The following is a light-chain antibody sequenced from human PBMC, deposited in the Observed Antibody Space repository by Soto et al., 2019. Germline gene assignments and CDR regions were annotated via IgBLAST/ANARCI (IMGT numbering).Light chain of an antibody. V-gene: IGKV1-27*01. Sequence: DIQMTQSPTSLSASVGDRVTITCRASQDIRNFVAWYQQKPGKAPTLLIYAASTLQSGVPSRFSGSGSGTDFTITINSLQPEDVATYSCQKYSSVPVFGPGTKVEIK. CDR3: QKYSSVPV. CDR2: AAS. J-gene: IGKJ3*01. CDR1: QDIRNF.